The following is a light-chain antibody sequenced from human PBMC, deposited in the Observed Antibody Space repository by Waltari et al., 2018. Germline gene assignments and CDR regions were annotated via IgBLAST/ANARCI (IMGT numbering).Light chain of an antibody. J-gene: IGLJ3*02. Sequence: QSALTQPASVSGSPGQSITLSCTGTNSDIGSYTLVSWYQQQPGRAPKLIIFEVSKRHSGVSNRFSGSRSHNTASLTISGLQAEDEADYYCCSYTGAGTLFGGGTKLTVL. CDR3: CSYTGAGTL. CDR1: NSDIGSYTL. CDR2: EVS. V-gene: IGLV2-23*02.